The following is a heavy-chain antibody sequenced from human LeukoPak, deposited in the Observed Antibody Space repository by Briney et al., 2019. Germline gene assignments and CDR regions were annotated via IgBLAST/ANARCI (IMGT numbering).Heavy chain of an antibody. D-gene: IGHD3-9*01. CDR3: ARVSPDILTKRNNCFDP. Sequence: SETLSLTCTVSGVSISSYYWSWIRQPAGKGLEWIGRIYTSGSTNYNPSLKSRVTMSVDTSKNQFSLKLSSVTAADTAVYYCARVSPDILTKRNNCFDPWGQGTLVTVPS. J-gene: IGHJ5*02. CDR2: IYTSGST. CDR1: GVSISSYY. V-gene: IGHV4-4*07.